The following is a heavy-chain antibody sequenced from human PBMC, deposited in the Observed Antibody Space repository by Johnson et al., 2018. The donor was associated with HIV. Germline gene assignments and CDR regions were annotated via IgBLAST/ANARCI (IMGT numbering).Heavy chain of an antibody. CDR3: AAGYAMASDAFDI. CDR1: GFTFSDYH. CDR2: ISSSGSTI. D-gene: IGHD2-8*01. V-gene: IGHV3-11*04. Sequence: QVQLVESGGGLVKPGGSLRLSCAASGFTFSDYHMSWIRQAPGKGLEWVSYISSSGSTIYYADSVKCRFTISRDNAKNSLYLEMNSLRAEDTAVYYCAAGYAMASDAFDIWGQGTMVTVSS. J-gene: IGHJ3*02.